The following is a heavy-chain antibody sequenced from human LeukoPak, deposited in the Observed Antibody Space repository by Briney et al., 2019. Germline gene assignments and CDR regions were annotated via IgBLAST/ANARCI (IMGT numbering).Heavy chain of an antibody. J-gene: IGHJ6*03. CDR3: ARGNNYDFWSGPHYMDV. D-gene: IGHD3-3*01. V-gene: IGHV4-34*01. CDR2: INHSGST. CDR1: GGSFSGYY. Sequence: SETLSLTCAVYGGSFSGYYWSWIRQPPGKGLEWIGEINHSGSTNYNPSLKSRVTISVDTSKNQFSLKLSSVTAADTAVYYCARGNNYDFWSGPHYMDVWGKGTTVTVSS.